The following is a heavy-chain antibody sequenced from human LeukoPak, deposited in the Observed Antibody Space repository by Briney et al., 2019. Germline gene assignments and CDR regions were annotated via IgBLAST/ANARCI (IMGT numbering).Heavy chain of an antibody. Sequence: GGSLRLSCAASGLTFSTYAMTWIRQAPGKGLNWVSSITSSAKTYYADSVKGRFTIFRDNSKNTLYLQMDSLRDEDTATYYCATVTDGWYALWGQGSLVTVSS. CDR1: GLTFSTYA. CDR3: ATVTDGWYAL. D-gene: IGHD6-19*01. CDR2: ITSSAKT. J-gene: IGHJ4*02. V-gene: IGHV3-23*01.